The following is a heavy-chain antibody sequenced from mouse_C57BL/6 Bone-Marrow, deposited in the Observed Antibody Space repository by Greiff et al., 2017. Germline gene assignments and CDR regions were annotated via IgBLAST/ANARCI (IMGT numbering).Heavy chain of an antibody. D-gene: IGHD2-1*01. V-gene: IGHV1-50*01. Sequence: QVQLQQPGAELVKPGASVKLSCKASGYTFTSYWMQWVKQRPGQGLEWIGEIDPSDSYTNYNQKFKGKATLTVDTSSSTAYMQLSSLTSEDSAVYYCARELFYYGNYDAMDYWVQGTSVTVSS. J-gene: IGHJ4*01. CDR3: ARELFYYGNYDAMDY. CDR2: IDPSDSYT. CDR1: GYTFTSYW.